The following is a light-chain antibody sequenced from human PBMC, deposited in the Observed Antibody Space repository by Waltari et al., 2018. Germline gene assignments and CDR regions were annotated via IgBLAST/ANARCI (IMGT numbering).Light chain of an antibody. V-gene: IGLV1-44*01. CDR3: AAWDDSVNAWL. Sequence: QPVLIQPPSASGTLGQRVTISCSGSSSNIGGNTVNWSQQFPGAAPKVFIYNNNQRPSGVPVGFSGPRSGTSASLASSGLQSEYEANYYGAAWDDSVNAWLFGGGAKLTVL. CDR2: NNN. J-gene: IGLJ3*02. CDR1: SSNIGGNT.